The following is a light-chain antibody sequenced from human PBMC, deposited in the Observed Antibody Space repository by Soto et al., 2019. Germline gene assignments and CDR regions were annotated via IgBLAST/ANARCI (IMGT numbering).Light chain of an antibody. V-gene: IGKV3-11*01. J-gene: IGKJ5*01. CDR2: DAS. CDR1: QNIGGY. Sequence: EIVLTQSPVTLSLSPGERATLFCRASQNIGGYLAWYQQRPGQAPRLVIYDASYRATGIPARLSGSGSWTEFTLTISSLEPDDVAVYYYEQRFDGPITFGQGTRLVI. CDR3: EQRFDGPIT.